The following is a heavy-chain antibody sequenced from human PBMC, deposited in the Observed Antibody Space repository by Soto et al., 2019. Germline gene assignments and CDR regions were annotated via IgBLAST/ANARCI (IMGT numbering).Heavy chain of an antibody. Sequence: GGSLRLSCAASGFTFSDYYMSWIRQAPGKGLEWISYISGRNTYTNYADSVKGRFTISRDNANNSLYLQMNSLRAEDTAVYYCARDHWGVFDYWGQGTLVTVSS. CDR1: GFTFSDYY. CDR2: ISGRNTYT. D-gene: IGHD3-16*01. V-gene: IGHV3-11*06. J-gene: IGHJ4*02. CDR3: ARDHWGVFDY.